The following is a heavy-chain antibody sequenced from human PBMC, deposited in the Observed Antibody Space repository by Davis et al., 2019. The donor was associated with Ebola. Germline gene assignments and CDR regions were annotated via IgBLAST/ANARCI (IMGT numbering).Heavy chain of an antibody. V-gene: IGHV3-48*03. Sequence: SLKTSFVASGFTFRSYEMNWVRQAPGQGLEWVSYISSSGRAIYYADPVKGRFTISRDNPKNSLDLQMNSLRAEDTAAYYCARGSGYIEDSSFDSWGQGILATVSS. D-gene: IGHD6-13*01. CDR2: ISSSGRAI. CDR3: ARGSGYIEDSSFDS. CDR1: GFTFRSYE. J-gene: IGHJ4*02.